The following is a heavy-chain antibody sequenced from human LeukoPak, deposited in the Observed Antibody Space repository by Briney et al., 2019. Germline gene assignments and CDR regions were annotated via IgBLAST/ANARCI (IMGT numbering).Heavy chain of an antibody. V-gene: IGHV3-23*01. D-gene: IGHD1-26*01. Sequence: GGSLRLSCAASGFTFRSYAMNWVRQAPGKGLEWVSTISGSGGTTYYADSVKGRFTTSRDNSKNTLYLQMNSLRAEDTAVYYCAKKVGANTYYYYYMDVWGKGTTVTVSS. J-gene: IGHJ6*03. CDR1: GFTFRSYA. CDR2: ISGSGGTT. CDR3: AKKVGANTYYYYYMDV.